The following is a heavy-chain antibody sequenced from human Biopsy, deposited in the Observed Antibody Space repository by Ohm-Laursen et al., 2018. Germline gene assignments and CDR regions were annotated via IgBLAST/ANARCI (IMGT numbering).Heavy chain of an antibody. J-gene: IGHJ5*02. CDR3: ARHPTGFWFDP. CDR1: GGSISSSSTYY. CDR2: IYNTETT. Sequence: SDTLSLTCIASGGSISSSSTYYWAWLRQPPGKGLEWIGSIYNTETTFYNPSLKSRVTISIDTSTNQFSLKVSSVTAADTALYFCARHPTGFWFDPWGHGTLVTVSS. V-gene: IGHV4-39*01.